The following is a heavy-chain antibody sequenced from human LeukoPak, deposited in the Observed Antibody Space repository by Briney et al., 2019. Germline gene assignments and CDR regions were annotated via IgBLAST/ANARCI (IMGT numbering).Heavy chain of an antibody. CDR1: GFTFSNYA. CDR2: ISFDGNNK. V-gene: IGHV3-30*04. CDR3: ARTFWDKSNGYDYYFDY. Sequence: GRSLRLSCTASGFTFSNYAMHWVRQAPGKGLEWMTVISFDGNNKYYEDSVKGRFTISRDNSKSTLYLQMNSLRAEDTAVYYCARTFWDKSNGYDYYFDYWGQGSLVTVSS. J-gene: IGHJ4*02. D-gene: IGHD5-12*01.